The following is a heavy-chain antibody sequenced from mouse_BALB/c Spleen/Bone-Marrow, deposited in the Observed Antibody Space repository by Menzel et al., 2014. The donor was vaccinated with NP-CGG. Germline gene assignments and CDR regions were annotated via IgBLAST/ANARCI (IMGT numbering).Heavy chain of an antibody. J-gene: IGHJ1*01. CDR3: AYYRYDEYFEV. V-gene: IGHV1S56*01. CDR1: GYTFTSYF. Sequence: VQLQQSGPELVKPGASVKMSCKASGYTFTSYFIHWVKQRPGQGLEWIGWIYPGDGSTKYNEKFKVKTTLTANKSSSTAYMFLSSLTSEDSAIYFCAYYRYDEYFEVWGAGTTVTVSS. D-gene: IGHD2-14*01. CDR2: IYPGDGST.